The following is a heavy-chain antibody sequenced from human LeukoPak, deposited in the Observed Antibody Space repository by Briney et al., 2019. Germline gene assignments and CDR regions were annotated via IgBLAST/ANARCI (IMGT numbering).Heavy chain of an antibody. V-gene: IGHV3-23*01. D-gene: IGHD2-15*01. J-gene: IGHJ4*02. Sequence: PGGSLRLSCAASGFTFSSYAMSWVRQAPGKGLEWVSAISGSGGSTYYADSVKGRFTISRDNSKNTLCLQMNSLRAEDTAVYYCAKVIFNCSGGSCHYYFDYWGQGTLVTVSS. CDR1: GFTFSSYA. CDR2: ISGSGGST. CDR3: AKVIFNCSGGSCHYYFDY.